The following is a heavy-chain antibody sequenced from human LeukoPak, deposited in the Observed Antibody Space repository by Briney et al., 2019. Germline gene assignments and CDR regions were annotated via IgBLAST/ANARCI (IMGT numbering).Heavy chain of an antibody. Sequence: ASVKVSCEASGYTFTGYYMNWVRQAPGQGLEWMGWINPNDGATTYAQKFQGRVTMTRDTSITTAYMDLSRLTSNDTAIYYCARDRYTYGEMGYWGQGTLVTVSS. D-gene: IGHD5-18*01. CDR2: INPNDGAT. CDR1: GYTFTGYY. J-gene: IGHJ4*02. CDR3: ARDRYTYGEMGY. V-gene: IGHV1-2*02.